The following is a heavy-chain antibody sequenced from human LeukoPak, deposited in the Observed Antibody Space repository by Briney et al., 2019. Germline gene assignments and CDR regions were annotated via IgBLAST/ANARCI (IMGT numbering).Heavy chain of an antibody. CDR2: FDPEDGET. Sequence: ASVKVSCKVSGYTLTELSMHWVRQAPGKGLEWMGGFDPEDGETIYAQKFQGRVTMTEDTSTDTAYMELSSLISEDTAVYYCATTIVVMNAIDYWGQGTLVTVSS. CDR3: ATTIVVMNAIDY. D-gene: IGHD1-26*01. V-gene: IGHV1-24*01. J-gene: IGHJ4*02. CDR1: GYTLTELS.